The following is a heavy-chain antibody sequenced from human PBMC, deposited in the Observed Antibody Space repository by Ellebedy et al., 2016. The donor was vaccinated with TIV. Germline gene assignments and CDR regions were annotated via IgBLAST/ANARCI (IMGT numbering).Heavy chain of an antibody. D-gene: IGHD3-10*01. CDR3: ARDSGSGAFDI. J-gene: IGHJ3*02. CDR1: GFTFSSFG. V-gene: IGHV3-7*01. CDR2: IRQDGSRV. Sequence: GESLKISCAASGFTFSSFGMNWVRQAPGKGLEWVANIRQDGSRVNYVDSVKGRFTISRDNAKNSLHLQMNGLRAEDTAVYYCARDSGSGAFDIWGQGTLVTVSS.